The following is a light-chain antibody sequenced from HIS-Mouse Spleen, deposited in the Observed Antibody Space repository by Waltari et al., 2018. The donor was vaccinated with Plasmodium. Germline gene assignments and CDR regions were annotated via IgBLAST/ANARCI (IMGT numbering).Light chain of an antibody. CDR1: SSDVGRYNL. J-gene: IGLJ2*01. CDR2: EGS. Sequence: QSALTQPASVSGSPGQSITISCTGPSSDVGRYNLCSWYQQHPGKAPKSMIYEGSKRPSGVSNRFSGSKSGNTASLTISGLQAEDEADYYCCSYAGSSTFVVFGGGTKLTVL. CDR3: CSYAGSSTFVV. V-gene: IGLV2-23*03.